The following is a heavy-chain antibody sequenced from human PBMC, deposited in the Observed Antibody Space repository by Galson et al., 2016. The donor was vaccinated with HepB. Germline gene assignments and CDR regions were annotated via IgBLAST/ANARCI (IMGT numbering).Heavy chain of an antibody. D-gene: IGHD4-17*01. Sequence: YYMHWVRQAPGQGLEWMGIINPSGSSTSYAQKFQGRVTLTRDTSTSTVYMELSSLRSEDTAVYYCGAPTVSHGAFDIWGRGTLVTVSS. CDR2: INPSGSST. V-gene: IGHV1-46*01. CDR3: GAPTVSHGAFDI. J-gene: IGHJ3*02. CDR1: YY.